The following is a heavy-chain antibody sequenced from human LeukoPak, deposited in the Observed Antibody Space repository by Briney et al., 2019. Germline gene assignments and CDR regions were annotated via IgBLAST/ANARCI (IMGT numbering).Heavy chain of an antibody. D-gene: IGHD6-6*01. V-gene: IGHV4-34*01. CDR3: ARAPPRKYIAARRSWDNWFDP. CDR1: GGSLSGYY. CDR2: INHSGST. Sequence: SETLSLTCAVYGGSLSGYYWSWIRQPPGKGLEWIGEINHSGSTNYNPSLKSRVTISVDTSKNQFSLKLSSVTAADTAVYYCARAPPRKYIAARRSWDNWFDPWGQGTLVTVSS. J-gene: IGHJ5*02.